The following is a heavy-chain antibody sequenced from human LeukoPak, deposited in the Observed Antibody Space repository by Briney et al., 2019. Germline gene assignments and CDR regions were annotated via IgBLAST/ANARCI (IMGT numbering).Heavy chain of an antibody. J-gene: IGHJ3*02. CDR3: ARDTADDAFDI. V-gene: IGHV3-23*01. Sequence: EGSLRLSCAASGFTFSTYAMSWVRQTPEKGLEWVSAISGSGGSTYYADSVKGRFTISRDSSKNTLYLQMNSLRAEDTAVYYCARDTADDAFDIWGQGTMVTVSS. CDR2: ISGSGGST. CDR1: GFTFSTYA.